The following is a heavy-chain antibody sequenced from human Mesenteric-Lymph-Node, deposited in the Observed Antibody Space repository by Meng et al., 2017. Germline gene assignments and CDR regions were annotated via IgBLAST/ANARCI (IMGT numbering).Heavy chain of an antibody. J-gene: IGHJ4*02. D-gene: IGHD5-18*01. CDR3: ASAGGYSYGYDASSPVDY. CDR2: IYYSGTT. Sequence: SETLSLTCTVSGGTIINSPHYWGWIRQPPGKGLEWIGSIYYSGTTYYKPSLRSRVTISVDTSNNQFSLKVRSATAADAAVYYCASAGGYSYGYDASSPVDYWGQGTLVTVSS. V-gene: IGHV4-39*07. CDR1: GGTIINSPHY.